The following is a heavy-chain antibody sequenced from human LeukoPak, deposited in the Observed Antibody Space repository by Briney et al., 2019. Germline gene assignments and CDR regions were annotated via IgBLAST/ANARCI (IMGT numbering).Heavy chain of an antibody. V-gene: IGHV3-7*01. D-gene: IGHD2-2*01. CDR3: ARDAMSRTADY. CDR2: IKQDGSET. Sequence: GGSLRLSCAASGFTISSYWMSWVRQAPGKGLEWVGNIKQDGSETYFVDSVKGRFTISRDNAKNSLYLQMNNLRAEDTAVYYCARDAMSRTADYWGQGTLVTVSS. J-gene: IGHJ4*02. CDR1: GFTISSYW.